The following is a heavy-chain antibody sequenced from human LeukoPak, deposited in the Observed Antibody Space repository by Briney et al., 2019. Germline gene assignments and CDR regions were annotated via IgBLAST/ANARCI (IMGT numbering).Heavy chain of an antibody. V-gene: IGHV3-7*01. CDR2: IKQDGSEK. CDR3: ARDLFFGDSSGYYYVGDYFDY. D-gene: IGHD3-22*01. J-gene: IGHJ4*02. Sequence: QAGGSLRLSCAASGFTFSSYWMSWVRQAPGKGLEWVANIKQDGSEKYYVDSVKGRFTISRDNAKNSLYLQMNSLRAEDTAVYYCARDLFFGDSSGYYYVGDYFDYWGQGTLVTVSS. CDR1: GFTFSSYW.